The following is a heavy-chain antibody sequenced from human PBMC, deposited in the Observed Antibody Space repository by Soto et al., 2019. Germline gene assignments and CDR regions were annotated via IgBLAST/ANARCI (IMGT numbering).Heavy chain of an antibody. CDR1: GFTFSSYG. J-gene: IGHJ6*02. CDR3: AKDRGRLGYCSSTSCYKGPGYYYGMDV. V-gene: IGHV3-30*18. Sequence: PGGSLRLSCSDSGFTFSSYGMNWVRQAPGKGLEWVAVISYDGSNKYYADSVKGRFTISRDNSKNTLYLQMNSLRAEDTAVYYCAKDRGRLGYCSSTSCYKGPGYYYGMDVWGQGTTVNV. D-gene: IGHD2-2*02. CDR2: ISYDGSNK.